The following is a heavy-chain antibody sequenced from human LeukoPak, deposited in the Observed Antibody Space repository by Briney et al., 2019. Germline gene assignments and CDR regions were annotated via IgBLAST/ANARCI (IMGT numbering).Heavy chain of an antibody. CDR1: GFTFSSYA. D-gene: IGHD6-19*01. V-gene: IGHV3-23*01. CDR2: ISGSGGRT. J-gene: IGHJ4*02. Sequence: GGSLTLSCAASGFTFSSYAMSWVRQAPGKGLEWVSAISGSGGRTYYADSVKGRFTISRDNSKNTLYLQMNSLRAEDTAVYYCAKAPIAVAAHFDYWGQGTLVTVSS. CDR3: AKAPIAVAAHFDY.